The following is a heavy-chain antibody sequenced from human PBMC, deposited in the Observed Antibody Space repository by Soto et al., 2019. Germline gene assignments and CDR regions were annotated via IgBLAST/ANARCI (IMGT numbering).Heavy chain of an antibody. J-gene: IGHJ4*02. CDR2: IYYSGST. CDR1: GGSISSGGYH. V-gene: IGHV4-31*03. D-gene: IGHD5-18*01. CDR3: ARGSGYTYGLAY. Sequence: QVQLQESGPGLVKPSQTLSLTCTVSGGSISSGGYHWSWIRQHPGKGLEWIGYIYYSGSTHYNPSLKSRLTISVDTSKNQFSLKLSSVTAADTAVYYCARGSGYTYGLAYWGQGTLVTVSS.